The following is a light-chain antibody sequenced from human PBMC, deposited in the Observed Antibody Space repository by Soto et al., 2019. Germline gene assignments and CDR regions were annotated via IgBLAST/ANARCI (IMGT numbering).Light chain of an antibody. CDR3: SSYAVSNNL. CDR1: SSDVGGYNY. V-gene: IGLV2-8*01. J-gene: IGLJ2*01. CDR2: EVS. Sequence: QSALTQPPSASGSPGQSVTISCTGTSSDVGGYNYVSWYQQHPGKAPKLMIYEVSKRPSGVPDRFSGSKSGNTASLTVSGLQAEDEADYYCSSYAVSNNLFGGGTKVTVL.